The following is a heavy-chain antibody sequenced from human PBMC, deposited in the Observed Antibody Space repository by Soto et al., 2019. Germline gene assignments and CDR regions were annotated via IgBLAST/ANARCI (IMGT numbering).Heavy chain of an antibody. D-gene: IGHD3-3*01. CDR3: AKDPKAMEYYFDY. CDR1: GFTFSSYG. J-gene: IGHJ4*02. CDR2: ISYDGSNK. Sequence: GGSLRLSCAASGFTFSSYGMHWVRQAPGKGLEWVAVISYDGSNKYYADSVKGRFTISRDNSKNTLYLQMNSLRAEDTAVYYCAKDPKAMEYYFDYWGQGTLVTVSS. V-gene: IGHV3-30*18.